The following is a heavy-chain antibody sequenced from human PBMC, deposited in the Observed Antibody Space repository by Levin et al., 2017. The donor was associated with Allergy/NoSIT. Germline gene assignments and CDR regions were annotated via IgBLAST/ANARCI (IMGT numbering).Heavy chain of an antibody. V-gene: IGHV3-7*01. Sequence: GGSLRLSCTASGFTFSSYWMSWVRQAPGKGLEWVANIKSDGSEKYYVGSVKGRFTISRDNAENSLHLQMNSLRAEDTALYYCAREREVLIGSTRYYGMDVWGQGTTVTVSS. CDR2: IKSDGSEK. J-gene: IGHJ6*02. CDR1: GFTFSSYW. CDR3: AREREVLIGSTRYYGMDV. D-gene: IGHD2-15*01.